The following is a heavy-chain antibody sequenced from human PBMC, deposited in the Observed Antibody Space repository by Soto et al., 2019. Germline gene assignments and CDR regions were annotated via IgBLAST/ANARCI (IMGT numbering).Heavy chain of an antibody. Sequence: EVQLVESGGGLVQPGRSLRLSCAASGFTFDDYAMHWVRQAPGKGLEWVSGISWNSGSIGYADSVKGRFTISRDNAKNSLYLQMNSLRAEDTALYYCAKDYYDILTGPPDVLGKGTTGTVSS. CDR3: AKDYYDILTGPPDV. V-gene: IGHV3-9*01. CDR1: GFTFDDYA. CDR2: ISWNSGSI. D-gene: IGHD3-9*01. J-gene: IGHJ6*04.